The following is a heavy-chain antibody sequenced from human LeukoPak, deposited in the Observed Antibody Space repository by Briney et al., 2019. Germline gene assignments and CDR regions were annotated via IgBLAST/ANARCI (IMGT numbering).Heavy chain of an antibody. Sequence: GGSLRLSCAASGFTFGSYAMSWVRQAPGKGLEWVSAISGSGGSTYYADSVKGRFTISRDNSKNTLYLQMNSLRAEDTAVYYCAKSLYDSSGYYYGILGAPFDYWGQGTLVTVSS. V-gene: IGHV3-23*01. CDR2: ISGSGGST. J-gene: IGHJ4*02. CDR3: AKSLYDSSGYYYGILGAPFDY. D-gene: IGHD3-22*01. CDR1: GFTFGSYA.